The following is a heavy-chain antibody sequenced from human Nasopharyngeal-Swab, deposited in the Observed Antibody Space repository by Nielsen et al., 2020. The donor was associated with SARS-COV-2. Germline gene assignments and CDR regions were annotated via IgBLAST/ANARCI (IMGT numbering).Heavy chain of an antibody. Sequence: WVRQAPRQGLEWMGGIIPIFGTANYAQKFQGRVTITADESTSTAYMELSSLRSEDTAVYYCAKDAVPLAAAGTGVGYFDYWGQGTLVTVSS. V-gene: IGHV1-69*01. D-gene: IGHD6-13*01. CDR3: AKDAVPLAAAGTGVGYFDY. J-gene: IGHJ4*02. CDR2: IIPIFGTA.